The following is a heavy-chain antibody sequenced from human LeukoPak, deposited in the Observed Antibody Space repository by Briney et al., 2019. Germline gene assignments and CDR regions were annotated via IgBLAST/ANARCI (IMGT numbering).Heavy chain of an antibody. CDR1: GFTVSSNY. V-gene: IGHV3-21*01. D-gene: IGHD6-25*01. CDR2: ISSSSSSK. CDR3: ARAGRLPHPQYYFDS. J-gene: IGHJ4*02. Sequence: GGSLILSCAVSGFTVSSNYMSWVRQAPGKGLEWVSSISSSSSSKYYADSVKGRFTISRDNAKNSLYLQLNSLRAEDTAVYYCARAGRLPHPQYYFDSWGQGTLVTVSS.